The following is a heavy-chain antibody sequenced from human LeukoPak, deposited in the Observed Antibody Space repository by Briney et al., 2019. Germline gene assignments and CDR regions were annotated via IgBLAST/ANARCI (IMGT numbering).Heavy chain of an antibody. CDR3: ARSNYVWGSYRPRQSDAFDI. D-gene: IGHD3-16*02. J-gene: IGHJ3*02. Sequence: SETLSLTCTVPGGSISSSSYYWGWIRQPPGKGLEYIGSSYYSGSTYYNPSLKSRVTMSVDTSKNQFSLKLSSVTAADTAVYYCARSNYVWGSYRPRQSDAFDIWGQGTMVTVSS. CDR1: GGSISSSSYY. CDR2: SYYSGST. V-gene: IGHV4-39*07.